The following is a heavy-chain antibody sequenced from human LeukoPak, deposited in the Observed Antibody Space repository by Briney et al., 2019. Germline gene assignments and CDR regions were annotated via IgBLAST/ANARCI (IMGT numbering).Heavy chain of an antibody. Sequence: SVKVSCKASGGTFSSYAISWVRQAPGQGLEWMGRIIPIYGIANYAQKFQGRVTITADKSTSTAYMELSSPRSEDTAVYYSARDYNNYNWIDVPPFYYWGQGALWTVSS. J-gene: IGHJ4*02. CDR3: ARDYNNYNWIDVPPFYY. CDR2: IIPIYGIA. D-gene: IGHD1-20*01. CDR1: GGTFSSYA. V-gene: IGHV1-69*04.